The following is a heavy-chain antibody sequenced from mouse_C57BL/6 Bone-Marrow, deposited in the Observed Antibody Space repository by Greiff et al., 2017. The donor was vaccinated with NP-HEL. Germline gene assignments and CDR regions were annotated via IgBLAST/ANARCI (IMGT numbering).Heavy chain of an antibody. V-gene: IGHV1-4*01. D-gene: IGHD1-1*01. CDR1: GYTFTSYT. J-gene: IGHJ2*01. Sequence: QVQLKESGAELARPGASVKMSCKASGYTFTSYTMHWVKQRPGQGLEWIGYINPSSGYTKYNQKFKDKATLTADKSSSTAYMQLSSLTSEDSAVYYCARKRHLLLLDYWGQGTTLTVSS. CDR2: INPSSGYT. CDR3: ARKRHLLLLDY.